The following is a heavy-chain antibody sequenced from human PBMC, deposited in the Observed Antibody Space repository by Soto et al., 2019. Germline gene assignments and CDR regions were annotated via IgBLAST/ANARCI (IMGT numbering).Heavy chain of an antibody. Sequence: EVQLVESGGGLVKPGGSLRLSCAASGLTFRNVWMTWVRQAPGKGLEWVGRIKSKVDGGTTDYAASANGRYTISRDDSKSTLYLQMNSLKTEDTAVYYCTTDRPFTGGGVITTWGQGTMVTVSS. CDR3: TTDRPFTGGGVITT. J-gene: IGHJ3*01. CDR1: GLTFRNVW. CDR2: IKSKVDGGTT. D-gene: IGHD3-10*01. V-gene: IGHV3-15*01.